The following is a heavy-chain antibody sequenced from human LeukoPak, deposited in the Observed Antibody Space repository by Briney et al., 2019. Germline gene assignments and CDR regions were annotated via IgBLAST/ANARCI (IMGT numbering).Heavy chain of an antibody. V-gene: IGHV3-23*01. J-gene: IGHJ4*02. D-gene: IGHD1-26*01. CDR1: GFTFSSYA. Sequence: GGSLRLSCAASGFTFSSYAMGWVRQAPGKGPEWVSGISGSGGSTYYADSVKGRFTISRDNSKNTLYLQMNSLRAEDTAVYYCAKGGGSYFAYYFDYWGQGTLVTVSS. CDR2: ISGSGGST. CDR3: AKGGGSYFAYYFDY.